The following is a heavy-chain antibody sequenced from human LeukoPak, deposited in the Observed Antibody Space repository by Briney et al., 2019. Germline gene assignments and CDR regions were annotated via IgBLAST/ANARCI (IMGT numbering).Heavy chain of an antibody. J-gene: IGHJ3*02. CDR3: AREGIAAAGTYAFDI. V-gene: IGHV1-2*02. D-gene: IGHD6-13*01. Sequence: ASVKVSCKASGYTFTGYYMHWVRQAPGQGLEWMGWINPNSGGTNYAQKFQGRVTTTRDTSISTAYMELSRLRSDDTAVYYCAREGIAAAGTYAFDIWGQGTMVTVSS. CDR1: GYTFTGYY. CDR2: INPNSGGT.